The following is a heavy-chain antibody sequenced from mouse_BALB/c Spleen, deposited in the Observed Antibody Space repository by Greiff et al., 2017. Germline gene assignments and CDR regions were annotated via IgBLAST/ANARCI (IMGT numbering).Heavy chain of an antibody. J-gene: IGHJ3*01. CDR1: GDSITSGY. V-gene: IGHV3-8*02. CDR2: ISYSGST. D-gene: IGHD2-4*01. Sequence: EVQLVESGPSLVKPSQTLSLTCSVTGDSITSGYWNWIRKFPGNKLEYMGYISYSGSTYYNPSLKSRISITRDTSKNQYYLQLNSVTTEDTATYYCARSGDYDGAWFAYWGQGTLVTVSA. CDR3: ARSGDYDGAWFAY.